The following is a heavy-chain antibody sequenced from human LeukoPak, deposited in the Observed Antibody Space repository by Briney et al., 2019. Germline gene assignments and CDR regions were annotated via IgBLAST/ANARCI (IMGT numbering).Heavy chain of an antibody. CDR3: ARGQFWRYFDY. D-gene: IGHD3-3*01. V-gene: IGHV4-34*01. CDR2: INHSGST. Sequence: SETLSLTCAVYGASFSGYYWSWIRQPPGKGLEWIGEINHSGSTNYSPSLKSRVTISVDTSKNQFSLKLSSVTAADTAVYYCARGQFWRYFDYWGQGTPVTVSS. J-gene: IGHJ4*02. CDR1: GASFSGYY.